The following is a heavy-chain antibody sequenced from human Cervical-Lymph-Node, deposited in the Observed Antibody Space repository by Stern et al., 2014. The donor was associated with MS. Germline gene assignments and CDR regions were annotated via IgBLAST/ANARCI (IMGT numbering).Heavy chain of an antibody. CDR1: EYTHNNYL. CDR2: INPSGAT. CDR3: AVRYCSGGRCYSVPYV. J-gene: IGHJ6*02. Sequence: QVQLVESGSEVKKPGASVKVSCKASEYTHNNYLIHWVRQAPGQRPDWMGVINPSGATNYAQKVQDRVTMTTDASTSTFYMELSRLRSEDTAVYYCAVRYCSGGRCYSVPYVWGQGTTVIVSS. D-gene: IGHD2-15*01. V-gene: IGHV1-46*02.